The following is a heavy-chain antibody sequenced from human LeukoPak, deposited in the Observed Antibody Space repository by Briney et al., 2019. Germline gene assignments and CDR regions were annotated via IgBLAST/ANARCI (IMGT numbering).Heavy chain of an antibody. J-gene: IGHJ5*02. CDR3: ARGRLLWFGERKDNWFDP. CDR1: GYSISSGYY. Sequence: SETLSLTCTVSGYSISSGYYWGWIRQPPGKGLEWIGSIYHSGSTYYNPSLKSRVTISVDTSKNQFSLKLSSVTAADTAVYYCARGRLLWFGERKDNWFDPWGQGTLVTVSS. V-gene: IGHV4-38-2*02. D-gene: IGHD3-10*01. CDR2: IYHSGST.